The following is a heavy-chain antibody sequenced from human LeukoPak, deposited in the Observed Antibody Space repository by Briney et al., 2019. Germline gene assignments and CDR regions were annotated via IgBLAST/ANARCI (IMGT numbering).Heavy chain of an antibody. Sequence: ASVKVSCKASGYTFTSYGISWVRQAPGQGLEWMGWISAYNGNTNYARKLQGRVTLTIDTSTSTAYMELRSLGSDDTAVYYRARDWEMNTVTYFDYWGQGALVTVSS. CDR3: ARDWEMNTVTYFDY. CDR1: GYTFTSYG. J-gene: IGHJ4*02. CDR2: ISAYNGNT. D-gene: IGHD4-17*01. V-gene: IGHV1-18*01.